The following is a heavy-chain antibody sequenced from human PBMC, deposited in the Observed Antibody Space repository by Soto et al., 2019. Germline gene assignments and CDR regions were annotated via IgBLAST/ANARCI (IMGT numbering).Heavy chain of an antibody. Sequence: PGGSLRLSCAVSGFTFSSHAMTWVRQAPGKGLEWVSGISANAGSTYYADSVKGRFTISRDNSKNTLYLQMNSLRAEDTALYYCAKAAGQSRNLVDYWXQGTQVTVSS. D-gene: IGHD1-1*01. J-gene: IGHJ4*02. CDR1: GFTFSSHA. V-gene: IGHV3-23*01. CDR3: AKAAGQSRNLVDY. CDR2: ISANAGST.